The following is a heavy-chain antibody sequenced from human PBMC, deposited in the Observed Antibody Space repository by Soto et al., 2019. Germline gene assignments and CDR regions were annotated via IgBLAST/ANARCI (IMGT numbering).Heavy chain of an antibody. CDR2: IYYSGST. V-gene: IGHV4-59*01. Sequence: PSETLSLTCTVSGGSISSYYWSWIRQPPGKGLEWIGYIYYSGSTNYNPSLKSRVTISVDTSKNQFSLKLSSVTAADTAVYYCARYTKIVGNFDYWGQGTLVTVSS. CDR3: ARYTKIVGNFDY. J-gene: IGHJ4*02. CDR1: GGSISSYY. D-gene: IGHD2-21*01.